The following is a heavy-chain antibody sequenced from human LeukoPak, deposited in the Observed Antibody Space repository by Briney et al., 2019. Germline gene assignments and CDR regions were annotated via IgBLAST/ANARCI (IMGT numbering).Heavy chain of an antibody. V-gene: IGHV1-18*01. J-gene: IGHJ4*02. CDR3: ARDFFHGHCSGLTCFLLDS. CDR1: GYTFTSYG. D-gene: IGHD2-15*01. Sequence: GASVKASCKASGYTFTSYGISWVRQAPGQGLEWMGWISAYNGNTNYAQKFQGRLTMTTDTSTNTAYMELRSLRPDGTAVYYCARDFFHGHCSGLTCFLLDSWGQGSLVTVSS. CDR2: ISAYNGNT.